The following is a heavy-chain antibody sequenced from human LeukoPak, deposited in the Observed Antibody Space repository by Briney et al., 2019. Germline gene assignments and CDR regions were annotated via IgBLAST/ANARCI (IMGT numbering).Heavy chain of an antibody. CDR1: GFTFSSYS. CDR2: ISSSSSYI. Sequence: PGGSLRLSCAASGFTFSSYSMNWVRQAPGKGLEWVSSISSSSSYIYYADSVKGRFTISRDNAKNSLYLQMNSLRAEDTAVYYCARGVGIPVAGVFDYWGQGTLVTVSS. J-gene: IGHJ4*02. D-gene: IGHD6-19*01. V-gene: IGHV3-21*01. CDR3: ARGVGIPVAGVFDY.